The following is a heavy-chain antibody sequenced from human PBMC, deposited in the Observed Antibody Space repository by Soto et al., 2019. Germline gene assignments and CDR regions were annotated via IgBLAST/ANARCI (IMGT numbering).Heavy chain of an antibody. CDR3: ARQPTTGDTDLWFDP. J-gene: IGHJ5*02. CDR2: IFYSGST. V-gene: IGHV4-39*01. Sequence: SETLSLTCNVSGGSISTSRSYWAWIRQPPGKGLEWLANIFYSGSTYYNTSLASRVTVSVDTSKNEFSLKLRSVTAADTVVYYCARQPTTGDTDLWFDPWGQGTLVTVSS. CDR1: GGSISTSRSY. D-gene: IGHD2-21*01.